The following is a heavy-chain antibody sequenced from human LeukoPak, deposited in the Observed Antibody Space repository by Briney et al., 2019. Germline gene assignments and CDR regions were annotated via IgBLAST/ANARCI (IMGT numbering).Heavy chain of an antibody. CDR2: IYYSGST. CDR1: GGSISSYF. CDR3: ARGAAGYSYG. V-gene: IGHV4-59*01. D-gene: IGHD5-18*01. J-gene: IGHJ4*02. Sequence: SETLSLTCTVSGGSISSYFWSWIRQPPGKGLEWIGHIYYSGSTNYNPSLKSRVTISIDTSKNQFSLRLSSVTAADTAVYYCARGAAGYSYGWGQGTLVTVSS.